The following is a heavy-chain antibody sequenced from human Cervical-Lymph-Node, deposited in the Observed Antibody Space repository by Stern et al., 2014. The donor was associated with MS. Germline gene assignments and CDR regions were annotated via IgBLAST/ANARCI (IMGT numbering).Heavy chain of an antibody. CDR1: GYTFTSYG. D-gene: IGHD2-15*01. CDR3: ARGLLGSENAFDI. CDR2: ISAYNGNT. Sequence: VQLEESGAEVKKPGASGKVSCKASGYTFTSYGISWVRQSPGQGLECIGWISAYNGNTNYAQKLQGRVTMTTDTSTSTAYMELRSLRSDDTAVYYCARGLLGSENAFDIWGQGTMVTVSS. J-gene: IGHJ3*02. V-gene: IGHV1-18*01.